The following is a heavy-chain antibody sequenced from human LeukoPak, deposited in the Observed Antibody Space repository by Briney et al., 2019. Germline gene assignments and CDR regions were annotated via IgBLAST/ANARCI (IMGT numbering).Heavy chain of an antibody. D-gene: IGHD2-2*01. CDR3: ARDSTREEFDY. J-gene: IGHJ4*02. V-gene: IGHV3-48*01. CDR1: GFTFSNYA. Sequence: GGSLRLSCAASGFTFSNYAMSWVRQAPGKGLEWVAFISSTSSDIYYADSVKGRFTISRDNAKNSLNLQMNSLRAEDTAIYYCARDSTREEFDYWGQGTLVTVSS. CDR2: ISSTSSDI.